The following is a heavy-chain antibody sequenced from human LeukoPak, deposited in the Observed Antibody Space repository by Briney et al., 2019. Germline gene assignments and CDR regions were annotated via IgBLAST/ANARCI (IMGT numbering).Heavy chain of an antibody. V-gene: IGHV4-34*01. D-gene: IGHD2-15*01. CDR3: ARVGWRYRYFDL. Sequence: SETLSLTCAVYGGSFSGYYWSWIRQPPGKGLEWIGEINHSGSTNYNPSLKSRVTISVDTSKNQFSLKLSSVTAADTAVYYCARVGWRYRYFDLWGRGTLVTVSS. CDR1: GGSFSGYY. CDR2: INHSGST. J-gene: IGHJ2*01.